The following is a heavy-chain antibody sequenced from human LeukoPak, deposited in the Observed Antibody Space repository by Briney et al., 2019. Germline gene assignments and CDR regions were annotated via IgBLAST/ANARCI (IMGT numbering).Heavy chain of an antibody. Sequence: SETLSLTCTVSGGSISSGTYYWSWIRQPPGKGLEWIGEINHSGSTNYNPSLKSRVTISVDTSKNQFSLKLSSVTAADTAVYYCASRYNWFDPWGQGTLVTVSS. CDR2: INHSGST. CDR3: ASRYNWFDP. CDR1: GGSISSGTYY. J-gene: IGHJ5*02. V-gene: IGHV4-39*07.